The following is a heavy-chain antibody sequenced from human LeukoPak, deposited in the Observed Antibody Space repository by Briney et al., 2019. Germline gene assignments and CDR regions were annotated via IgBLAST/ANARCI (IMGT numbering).Heavy chain of an antibody. Sequence: GGSLRLSCAASGFTFSSYAMHWVRQAPGKGLEWVAVISYDGSNKYYADSVKGRFTISRDNSKNTLYLQMNSLRAEDTAVYYCALVGDASSSWFLDYWGQGTLVTVSS. J-gene: IGHJ4*02. CDR1: GFTFSSYA. V-gene: IGHV3-30-3*02. D-gene: IGHD6-13*01. CDR3: ALVGDASSSWFLDY. CDR2: ISYDGSNK.